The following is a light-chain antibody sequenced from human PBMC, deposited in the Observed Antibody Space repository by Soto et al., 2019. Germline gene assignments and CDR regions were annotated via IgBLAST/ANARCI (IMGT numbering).Light chain of an antibody. V-gene: IGKV1-39*01. CDR1: QSISSY. J-gene: IGKJ2*01. CDR2: AAS. Sequence: DIQMTQSPSSLSASVGDRVTITCRASQSISSYLNWYQQKPGKAPKLLIYAASSLQSGVPSRFSGSGSGKDCTLTISSLQPEDFATYYCQQSYSTPYTFGQGTKLEI. CDR3: QQSYSTPYT.